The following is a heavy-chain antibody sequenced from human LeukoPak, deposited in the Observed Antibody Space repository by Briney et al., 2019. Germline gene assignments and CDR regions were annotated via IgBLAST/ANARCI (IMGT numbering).Heavy chain of an antibody. J-gene: IGHJ4*02. V-gene: IGHV1-3*01. Sequence: KFQGRVTITRDTSASTAYMELSSLRSEDTAVYYCARGATRVIAVPILAYWGQGTLVTVSS. CDR3: ARGATRVIAVPILAY. D-gene: IGHD6-19*01.